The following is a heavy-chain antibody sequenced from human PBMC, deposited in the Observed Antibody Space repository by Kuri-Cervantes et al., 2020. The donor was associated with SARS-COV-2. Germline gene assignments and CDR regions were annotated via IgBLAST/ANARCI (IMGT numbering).Heavy chain of an antibody. Sequence: GESLKISCAASGFTFSDYYMSWIRQAPGTGLEWVSYISSSSSYTNYADSVKGRFAISRDNAKNSLYLQMNSLRAEDTAVYYCARDLNGGSDYWGQGTLVTVSS. CDR2: ISSSSSYT. V-gene: IGHV3-11*05. CDR3: ARDLNGGSDY. D-gene: IGHD3-10*01. J-gene: IGHJ4*02. CDR1: GFTFSDYY.